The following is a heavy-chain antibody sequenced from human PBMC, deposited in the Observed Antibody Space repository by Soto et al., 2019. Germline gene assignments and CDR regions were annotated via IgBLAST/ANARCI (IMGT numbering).Heavy chain of an antibody. CDR3: HSGRWSTFDY. V-gene: IGHV6-1*01. CDR2: TYYRSKWYN. D-gene: IGHD2-15*01. CDR1: GDSVSSNNIA. Sequence: SQTLSLTCAVSGDSVSSNNIAWNWLRQSPWRGLEWLGRTYYRSKWYNEYAVSVRSRITINLDTSKNQFSLQLNSVTPEDTAAYSCHSGRWSTFDYWGQGAQVTVSS. J-gene: IGHJ4*02.